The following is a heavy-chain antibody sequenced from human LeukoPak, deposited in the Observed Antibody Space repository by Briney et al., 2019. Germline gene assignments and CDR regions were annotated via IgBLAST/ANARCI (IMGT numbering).Heavy chain of an antibody. D-gene: IGHD1-26*01. V-gene: IGHV1-2*02. Sequence: ASVKVSCKASGYTFTDYYLHWVRQAPGQGLEWMGWINPKSGGTNYAQKFQGRVTMTRNTSISTAYMELSSLRSEDTAVYYCARANSLVGAGSDYWGQGTLVTVSS. CDR2: INPKSGGT. CDR1: GYTFTDYY. J-gene: IGHJ4*02. CDR3: ARANSLVGAGSDY.